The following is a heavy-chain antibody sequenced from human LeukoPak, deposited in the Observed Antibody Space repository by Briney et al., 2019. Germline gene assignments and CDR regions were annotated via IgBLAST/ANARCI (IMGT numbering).Heavy chain of an antibody. CDR2: INAGNGNT. D-gene: IGHD4-17*01. CDR3: AAEREDDYGDYVFDY. Sequence: ASVKVSCKASGYTFTSYAMHWVRQAPGQRLEWMGWINAGNGNTKYSQKFQGRVTITRDTSASTAYMELSSLRSEDTAVYYCAAEREDDYGDYVFDYWGQGTLVTVSS. CDR1: GYTFTSYA. J-gene: IGHJ4*02. V-gene: IGHV1-3*01.